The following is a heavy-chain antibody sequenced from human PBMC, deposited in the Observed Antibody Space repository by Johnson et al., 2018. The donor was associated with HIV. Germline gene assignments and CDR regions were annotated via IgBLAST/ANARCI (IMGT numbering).Heavy chain of an antibody. J-gene: IGHJ3*02. CDR3: ARERYTTGLYSGSYGAFDM. V-gene: IGHV3-20*04. Sequence: VQLVESGGGVVRPGGSLRLSCATSGFIFDDYAMGWVRQVPGKGLEWVPGINWNGARTGYAHPVKGRFTISSHNAKNSLYLHMNSLRAEDTAGYYCARERYTTGLYSGSYGAFDMWGQGTMVTVSS. CDR1: GFIFDDYA. CDR2: INWNGART. D-gene: IGHD1-26*01.